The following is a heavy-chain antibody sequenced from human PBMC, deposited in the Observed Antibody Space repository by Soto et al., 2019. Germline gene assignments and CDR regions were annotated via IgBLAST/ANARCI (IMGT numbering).Heavy chain of an antibody. D-gene: IGHD6-13*01. J-gene: IGHJ6*02. Sequence: GESQTISWKGSGYSFTSYWVSWVRQMPGKGLEWMGRIDPSDSYTNYSPSFQGHVTISADKSISTAYLQWSSLKASDTAMYYCVKDKGAAGTSFRYGMDVWGQGTTVTVSS. V-gene: IGHV5-10-1*01. CDR1: GYSFTSYW. CDR3: VKDKGAAGTSFRYGMDV. CDR2: IDPSDSYT.